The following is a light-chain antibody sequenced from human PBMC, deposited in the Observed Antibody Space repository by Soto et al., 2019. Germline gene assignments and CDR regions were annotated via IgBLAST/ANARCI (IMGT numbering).Light chain of an antibody. CDR1: QSVSGNF. J-gene: IGKJ1*01. V-gene: IGKV3-20*01. CDR3: QVYNSSPWT. CDR2: GAS. Sequence: EIVLTQSPGTLSLSPGERATLSCWASQSVSGNFLAWYQVKPGQAPRLVVYGASTRASGFPDRFSGSGSGTEFTLTISRLEPEDFAMYYCQVYNSSPWTFGEGTKVEIK.